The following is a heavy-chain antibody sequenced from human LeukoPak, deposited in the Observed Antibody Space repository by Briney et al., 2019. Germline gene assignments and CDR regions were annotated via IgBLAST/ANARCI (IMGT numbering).Heavy chain of an antibody. CDR2: IRYDGSNK. J-gene: IGHJ4*02. V-gene: IGHV3-30*02. CDR1: GFTFSSYG. Sequence: GGSLRLSCAASGFTFSSYGMHWVRQAPGKGLEWVAFIRYDGSNKYYADSVKGRFTISRDNSKNTLYLQMNSLRAEDTAVYYCATGPSNYYYGSGSYYNEGYWGQGTLVTVSS. D-gene: IGHD3-10*01. CDR3: ATGPSNYYYGSGSYYNEGY.